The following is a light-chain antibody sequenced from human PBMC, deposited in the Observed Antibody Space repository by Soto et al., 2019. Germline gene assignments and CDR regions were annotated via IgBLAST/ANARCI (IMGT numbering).Light chain of an antibody. Sequence: QSVLTQPPSASGTPGQRVTISCSGGSSNIGSNTVNWYQQLPGTAPKLLIYSNNQRPSGVPDRFSGSKSGTSASLAISGLQSEDEADYYCAAWDDSLNVPYVFGTGTKGTVL. V-gene: IGLV1-44*01. J-gene: IGLJ1*01. CDR2: SNN. CDR3: AAWDDSLNVPYV. CDR1: SSNIGSNT.